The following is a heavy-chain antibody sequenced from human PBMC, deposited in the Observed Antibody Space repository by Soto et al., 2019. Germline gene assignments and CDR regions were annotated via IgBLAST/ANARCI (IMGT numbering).Heavy chain of an antibody. D-gene: IGHD4-17*01. V-gene: IGHV4-59*01. CDR2: IYYSGST. CDR3: ARDNGDYGFDY. CDR1: GGSISSYY. J-gene: IGHJ4*02. Sequence: PSETLSLTCTVSGGSISSYYWSWIRQPPGKGLEWIGYIYYSGSTNYNPSLKSRVTISVDTSKNQFSLKLSSVTAADTAVYYCARDNGDYGFDYWGREPWSPSPQ.